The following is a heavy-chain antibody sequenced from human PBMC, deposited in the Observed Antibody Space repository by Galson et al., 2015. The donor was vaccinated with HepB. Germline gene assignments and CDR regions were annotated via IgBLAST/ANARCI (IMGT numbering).Heavy chain of an antibody. CDR1: GGTFSSYA. CDR3: ARSRYSGGPSGYYYYYMDV. CDR2: IIPILGIA. J-gene: IGHJ6*03. Sequence: SVKVSCKASGGTFSSYAISWVRQAPGQGLEWMGGIIPILGIANYAQKFQGRVTITADKSTSTAYMELSSLRSEDTAVYYCARSRYSGGPSGYYYYYMDVWGKGTTVTVSS. D-gene: IGHD2-15*01. V-gene: IGHV1-69*10.